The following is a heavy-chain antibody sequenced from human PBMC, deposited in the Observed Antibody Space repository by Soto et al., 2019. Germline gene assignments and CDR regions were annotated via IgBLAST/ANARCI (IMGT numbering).Heavy chain of an antibody. CDR2: ISSSGSTI. J-gene: IGHJ4*02. CDR3: ARGVGVTPFDY. CDR1: GFTFSSSE. V-gene: IGHV3-48*03. D-gene: IGHD4-4*01. Sequence: PGGCMRLSCAACGFTFSSSEMNGVRQAPEKGLEWVSYISSSGSTISYADSVKGRFTISRDNAKNSLYLQMNSLRAEDTAVYYCARGVGVTPFDYWGQGTLVTVSS.